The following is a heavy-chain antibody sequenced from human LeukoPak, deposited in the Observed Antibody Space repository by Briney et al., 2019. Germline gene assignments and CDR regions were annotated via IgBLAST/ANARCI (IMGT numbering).Heavy chain of an antibody. CDR1: GFTVSSNY. Sequence: GGSLTLSCPASGFTVSSNYMSWVRQAPGKGLEWVAVIYSGGSTYYADSVKGRFTISRDNSKNTLYLQMNSLRAEDTAVYYCARDRIAARENWFDPWGQGTLVTVSS. CDR2: IYSGGST. V-gene: IGHV3-66*01. D-gene: IGHD6-6*01. CDR3: ARDRIAARENWFDP. J-gene: IGHJ5*02.